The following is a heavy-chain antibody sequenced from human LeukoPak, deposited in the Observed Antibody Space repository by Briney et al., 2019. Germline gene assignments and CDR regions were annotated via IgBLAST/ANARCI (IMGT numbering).Heavy chain of an antibody. V-gene: IGHV1-46*01. Sequence: EASVKVSCKASGYTFTGYYMHWVRQAPGQGLEWMGIINPSGGSTSYAQKFQGRVTMTRDTSTSTVYMELSSLRSEDTAVYYCARSSGSSGHFRRPYLYYFDYWGQGTLVTVSS. CDR3: ARSSGSSGHFRRPYLYYFDY. D-gene: IGHD3-22*01. J-gene: IGHJ4*02. CDR2: INPSGGST. CDR1: GYTFTGYY.